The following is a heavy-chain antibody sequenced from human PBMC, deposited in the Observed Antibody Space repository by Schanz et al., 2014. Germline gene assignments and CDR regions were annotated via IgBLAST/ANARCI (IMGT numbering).Heavy chain of an antibody. V-gene: IGHV4-59*01. CDR2: VYYTGST. CDR1: GGSISSYY. Sequence: QMQLQGSGPGLVKPSETLSLTCAVSGGSISSYYWSWIRQPPGKGLEWIGYVYYTGSTTYNPSLKSRVTISVVPSKRQFSLKLSSVTAADTAVYYCARDKVTTLGYYGMDVWGQGTTVTVSS. J-gene: IGHJ6*02. CDR3: ARDKVTTLGYYGMDV. D-gene: IGHD3-10*02.